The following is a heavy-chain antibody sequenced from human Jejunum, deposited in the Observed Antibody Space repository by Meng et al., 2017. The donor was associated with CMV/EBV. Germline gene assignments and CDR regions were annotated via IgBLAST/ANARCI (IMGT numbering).Heavy chain of an antibody. Sequence: RSNWWSGVRQPPGERLEWIGEVYDTGSINYNPSLRSRATISVDKSKNQFSLNLRSVTAADTAVYYCARGEADCDTSACYWWLGRFTNWGQGTLVTVSS. CDR1: RSNW. J-gene: IGHJ4*02. D-gene: IGHD2-21*02. CDR3: ARGEADCDTSACYWWLGRFTN. CDR2: VYDTGSI. V-gene: IGHV4-4*02.